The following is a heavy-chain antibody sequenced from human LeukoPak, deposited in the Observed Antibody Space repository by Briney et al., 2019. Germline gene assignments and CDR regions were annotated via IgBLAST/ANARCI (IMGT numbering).Heavy chain of an antibody. J-gene: IGHJ4*02. Sequence: PGGSLRLSCAAAGFSFRSYGMQWVRRAPGRGLEWVTFIKFDGTETDYADSVKGRFTVFRDNSKETMYLQMNSLRAEDTAVYYCATGPGIVGAMRGGWGQGTLVTVSS. CDR1: GFSFRSYG. V-gene: IGHV3-30*02. CDR3: ATGPGIVGAMRGG. CDR2: IKFDGTET. D-gene: IGHD1-26*01.